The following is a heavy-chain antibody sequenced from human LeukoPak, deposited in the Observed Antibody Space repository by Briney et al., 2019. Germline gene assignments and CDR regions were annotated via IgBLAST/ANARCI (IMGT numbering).Heavy chain of an antibody. CDR1: GDSINSLDL. D-gene: IGHD3-22*01. CDR2: MYLSGTT. V-gene: IGHV4-4*02. J-gene: IGHJ4*02. Sequence: SETLSLTCTVSGDSINSLDLWSWVRQPPGQGLEWIGEMYLSGTTHSNPSVKSRVTISIDKSKNQFFLNLSSVTAADTAVYYCAGLVGRYSSGLYYYYFDYWGQGTLVTVSS. CDR3: AGLVGRYSSGLYYYYFDY.